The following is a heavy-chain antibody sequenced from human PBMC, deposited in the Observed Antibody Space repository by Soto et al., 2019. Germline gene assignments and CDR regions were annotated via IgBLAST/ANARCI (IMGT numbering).Heavy chain of an antibody. CDR3: SRQASDFWSGKPQYYMDA. CDR2: IRSKGNNYAT. CDR1: GFTFSGSA. J-gene: IGHJ6*03. D-gene: IGHD3-3*01. Sequence: EVQLVESGGGLVQPGGSLKLSCAASGFTFSGSALHWVRQASGKGLEWVGRIRSKGNNYATAYGSSLKGRFTISRDDSKNTGYLQLDSLNTEGTAVYYCSRQASDFWSGKPQYYMDAWGKGTTVTVSS. V-gene: IGHV3-73*01.